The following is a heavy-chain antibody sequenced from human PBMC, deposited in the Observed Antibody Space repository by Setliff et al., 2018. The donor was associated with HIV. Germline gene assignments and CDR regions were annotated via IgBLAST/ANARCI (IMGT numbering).Heavy chain of an antibody. J-gene: IGHJ6*02. V-gene: IGHV1-18*01. CDR3: ASHSHYYYYGMDV. CDR1: GYTFTSYG. D-gene: IGHD6-13*01. CDR2: ISAYSGNT. Sequence: ASVKVSCKASGYTFTSYGISWVRQAPGQGLEWMGWISAYSGNTNYAQKLQGRVTMTTDTSTSTAYMELRSLRSDDTAVYYCASHSHYYYYGMDVWGQGTTVTVSS.